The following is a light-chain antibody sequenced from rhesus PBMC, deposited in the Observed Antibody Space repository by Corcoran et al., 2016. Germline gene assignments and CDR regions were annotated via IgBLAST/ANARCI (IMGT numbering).Light chain of an antibody. CDR3: PQYDDLPRP. Sequence: DIQMTQSPSSLSASVGDKVTITCHAIQGISNWLAWYQQKPGKAPKPLLYLASSLQSGAPSRFSGSGYGTDYTLTISSLQPEDVATYYCPQYDDLPRPFGQGTKVEIK. V-gene: IGKV1-19*01. CDR2: LAS. J-gene: IGKJ1*01. CDR1: QGISNW.